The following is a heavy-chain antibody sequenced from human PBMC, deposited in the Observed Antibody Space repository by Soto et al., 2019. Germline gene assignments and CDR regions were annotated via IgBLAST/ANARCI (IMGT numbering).Heavy chain of an antibody. CDR2: IIPIFGTA. J-gene: IGHJ4*02. D-gene: IGHD2-2*02. V-gene: IGHV1-69*13. CDR1: GGTFSSYA. Sequence: GASVKVSCKASGGTFSSYAISWVRQAPGQGLEWMGGIIPIFGTANYAQKFQGRVTITADESTSTAYMELSSLRSEDTAVYYCARHLYCSSTSCYTPEFDYWGQGTLVTVSS. CDR3: ARHLYCSSTSCYTPEFDY.